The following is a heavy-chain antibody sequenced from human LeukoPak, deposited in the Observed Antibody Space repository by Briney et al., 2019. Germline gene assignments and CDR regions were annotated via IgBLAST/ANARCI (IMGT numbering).Heavy chain of an antibody. CDR2: IYYSGST. D-gene: IGHD3-3*01. V-gene: IGHV4-31*03. Sequence: SETLSLTCTVSGGSISSGGYYWSWIRQHPGKGLEWIGYIYYSGSTYYNPSLKSRVTISVDTSKNQFSLKLSSVTAADTAVYYCARANTIFGVDFDYWGQGTLVTVSP. CDR3: ARANTIFGVDFDY. CDR1: GGSISSGGYY. J-gene: IGHJ4*02.